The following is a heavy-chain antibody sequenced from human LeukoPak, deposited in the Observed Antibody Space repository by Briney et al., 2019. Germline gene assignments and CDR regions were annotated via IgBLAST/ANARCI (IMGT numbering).Heavy chain of an antibody. CDR3: ARVSCTNGVCYGFDY. CDR2: IKQDGSEK. D-gene: IGHD2-8*01. CDR1: GFTFSRYW. V-gene: IGHV3-7*01. Sequence: GGSLRLSCAASGFTFSRYWISWVRQAPGKGLEWVANIKQDGSEKYYVDSVKGRFTISRDNAKNSLYLQMNSLRGEDTAVHYCARVSCTNGVCYGFDYWGQGTLVTVSS. J-gene: IGHJ4*02.